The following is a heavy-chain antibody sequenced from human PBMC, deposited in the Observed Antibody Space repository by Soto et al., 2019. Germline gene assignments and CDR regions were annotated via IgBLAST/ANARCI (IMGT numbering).Heavy chain of an antibody. CDR2: IYYSGST. CDR1: GGSISSGGYY. J-gene: IGHJ6*02. D-gene: IGHD2-8*01. Sequence: SETLSLTCTVSGGSISSGGYYWSWIRQHPGKGLEWIGYIYYSGSTYYNPSLKSRVTISVDTSKNQFSLKLSSVTAADTAVYYCARERPKWGMPGMDAWGQGTTVTVSS. V-gene: IGHV4-31*03. CDR3: ARERPKWGMPGMDA.